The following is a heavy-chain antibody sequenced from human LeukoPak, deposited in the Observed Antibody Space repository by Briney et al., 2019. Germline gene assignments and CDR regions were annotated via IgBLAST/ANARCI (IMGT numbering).Heavy chain of an antibody. CDR1: GGSFSGYY. CDR2: INHSGST. Sequence: SETLSLTCAVYGGSFSGYYWSWIRKPPGKGLEWIGEINHSGSTNYNPSLKSRVTISVDTSKNQFSLKLSSVTAADTAVYYCARGLAFWSGYWFGRSDDYYFDYWGQGTLVTVSS. CDR3: ARGLAFWSGYWFGRSDDYYFDY. J-gene: IGHJ4*02. D-gene: IGHD3-3*01. V-gene: IGHV4-34*01.